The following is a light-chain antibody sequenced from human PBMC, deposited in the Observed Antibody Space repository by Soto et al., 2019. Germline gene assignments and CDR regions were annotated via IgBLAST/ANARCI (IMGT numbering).Light chain of an antibody. CDR1: QSVSSNY. CDR2: GAS. J-gene: IGKJ2*01. V-gene: IGKV3-20*01. CDR3: QQYGSSPYT. Sequence: EIVLTQSPGSLSLSPGERATLYCRASQSVSSNYLAWFQQKPGQAPRLLISGASSRATGIPDRFSGSGSGTDFTLTISRLEPEDSAVFYCQQYGSSPYTFGQGTKLEIK.